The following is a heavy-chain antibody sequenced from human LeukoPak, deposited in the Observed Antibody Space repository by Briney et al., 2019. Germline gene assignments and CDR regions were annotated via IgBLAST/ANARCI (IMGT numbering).Heavy chain of an antibody. J-gene: IGHJ4*02. D-gene: IGHD3-10*01. Sequence: ASVKVSCKASGYTFTSYDINWARQATGQGLEWMGWMNPNSGNTGYAQKFQGRVTMTRNTSISTAYMELSSLRSEDTAVYYCARGTLWFGDYDYWGQGTLVTVSS. V-gene: IGHV1-8*01. CDR2: MNPNSGNT. CDR3: ARGTLWFGDYDY. CDR1: GYTFTSYD.